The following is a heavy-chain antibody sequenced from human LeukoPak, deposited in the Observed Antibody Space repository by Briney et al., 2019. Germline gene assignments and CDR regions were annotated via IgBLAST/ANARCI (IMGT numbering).Heavy chain of an antibody. CDR2: INTNTGNP. CDR1: GYTFTSYA. J-gene: IGHJ6*03. Sequence: ALVKVSCKASGYTFTSYAMNWVRQAPGQGLEWMGWINTNTGNPTCAQGFTGRFVFSLDTSVSTAYLQISSLKAEDTAVYYCARGPSSSGWYFWYYMDVWGKGTTVTVSS. D-gene: IGHD6-19*01. V-gene: IGHV7-4-1*02. CDR3: ARGPSSSGWYFWYYMDV.